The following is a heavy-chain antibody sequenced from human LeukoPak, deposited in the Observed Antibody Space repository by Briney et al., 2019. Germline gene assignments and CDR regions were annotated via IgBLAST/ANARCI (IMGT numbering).Heavy chain of an antibody. J-gene: IGHJ4*02. CDR2: IYYSGST. CDR1: GGSINSGGYY. V-gene: IGHV4-31*03. Sequence: PSETLSLTCTVSGGSINSGGYYWSWIRQHPGKGLEWIGYIYYSGSTYYNPSLKSRVTISVDTSKNQFSLKLSSVTAADTAVYYCARDSSFSGYAFDYWGQGTLVTVSS. D-gene: IGHD5-12*01. CDR3: ARDSSFSGYAFDY.